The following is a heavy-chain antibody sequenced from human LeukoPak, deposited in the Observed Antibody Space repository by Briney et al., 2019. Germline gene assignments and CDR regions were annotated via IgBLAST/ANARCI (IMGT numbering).Heavy chain of an antibody. Sequence: GGSPRLSCAASGFTVSSNYMSWVRQAPGKGLEWVSVIYRGGSTYYADSVKGRFAISRDNSKNTLSLQMNSLRAVDTAVYYCARTTKEFDILTGYYFDYWGQGTLVTVSS. J-gene: IGHJ4*02. V-gene: IGHV3-53*01. CDR2: IYRGGST. D-gene: IGHD3-9*01. CDR3: ARTTKEFDILTGYYFDY. CDR1: GFTVSSNY.